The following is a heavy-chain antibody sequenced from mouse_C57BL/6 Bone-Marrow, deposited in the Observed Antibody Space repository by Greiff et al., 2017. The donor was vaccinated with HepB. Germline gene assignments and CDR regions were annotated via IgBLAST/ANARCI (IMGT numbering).Heavy chain of an antibody. J-gene: IGHJ3*01. CDR1: GYTFTSYW. V-gene: IGHV1-69*01. Sequence: QVQLQQSGAELVMPGASVKLSCKASGYTFTSYWMHWVKQRPGQGLEWIGEIDPSDSYTNYNQKFKGKSTLTVDKSSSTAYMQLSSLTSEDSAVYYCASGGFPFAYWGQGTLVTVSA. CDR3: ASGGFPFAY. CDR2: IDPSDSYT.